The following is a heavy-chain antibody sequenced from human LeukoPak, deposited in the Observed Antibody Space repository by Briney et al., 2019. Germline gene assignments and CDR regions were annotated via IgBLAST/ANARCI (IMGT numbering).Heavy chain of an antibody. V-gene: IGHV1-46*01. CDR1: GYTFTTYY. D-gene: IGHD3-9*01. CDR2: INPSGGST. CDR3: ARGSRPVYNLLTGKRYFDY. J-gene: IGHJ4*02. Sequence: ASVKVSCKASGYTFTTYYVHWVRQAPGQGLEWMGIINPSGGSTTYAQKFRGRLTMNRDMSTSTVYMELSSLRSEDTAVYYCARGSRPVYNLLTGKRYFDYWGQGTLLTVSS.